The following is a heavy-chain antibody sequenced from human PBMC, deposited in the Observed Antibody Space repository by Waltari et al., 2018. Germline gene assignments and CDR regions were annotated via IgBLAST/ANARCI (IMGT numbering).Heavy chain of an antibody. CDR3: SRGGSGINAGRFDL. Sequence: QVQLQQSGPGLVKPSQTLSLTCAIPGDSVSSNSVIWNWIRQSPSSGLEWLGRTYYRSKWYNDSALSVKSRISIYADTSKNQISLQLSSVTPEDTAVYYCSRGGSGINAGRFDLWGQGILVTVSS. V-gene: IGHV6-1*01. CDR1: GDSVSSNSVI. J-gene: IGHJ4*02. CDR2: TYYRSKWYN. D-gene: IGHD3-10*01.